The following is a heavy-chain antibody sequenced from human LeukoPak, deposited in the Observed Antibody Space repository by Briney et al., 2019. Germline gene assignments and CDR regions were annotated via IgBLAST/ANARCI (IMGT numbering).Heavy chain of an antibody. V-gene: IGHV3-7*01. CDR1: GFTFSSYW. CDR3: ARLRGYSYGYGIGYYYYMDV. J-gene: IGHJ6*03. D-gene: IGHD5-18*01. Sequence: GGSLRLSCAASGFTFSSYWMSWVRQAPGKGLEWVANIKQDGSEKYYVDSVKGRFTISRDNAKSSLYLQMNSLRAEDTAVYYCARLRGYSYGYGIGYYYYMDVWGKGTTVTISS. CDR2: IKQDGSEK.